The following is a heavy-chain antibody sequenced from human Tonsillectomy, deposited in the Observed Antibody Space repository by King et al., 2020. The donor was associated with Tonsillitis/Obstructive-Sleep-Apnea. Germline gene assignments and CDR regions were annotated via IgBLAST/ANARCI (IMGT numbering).Heavy chain of an antibody. CDR3: ARDGMNAFDI. V-gene: IGHV3-21*01. CDR1: GFTFSSYT. J-gene: IGHJ3*02. CDR2: ISDGINHK. D-gene: IGHD1-26*01. Sequence: VQLVESGGGLVKPGGALRLSCPASGFTFSSYTMNWVRQAPGKGLELVSSISDGINHKYYAASVKGRFTISRDNAKNSLYLQMNSLRAEDTAVYYCARDGMNAFDIWGQGTMVTVSS.